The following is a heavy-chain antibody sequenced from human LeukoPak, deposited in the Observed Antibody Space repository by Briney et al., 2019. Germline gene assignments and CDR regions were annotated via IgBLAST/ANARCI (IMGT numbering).Heavy chain of an antibody. V-gene: IGHV3-23*01. J-gene: IGHJ4*02. Sequence: GGSLRLSCAASGFTFSSYAMSWVRQAPGKGLEWVSAISGSGGSTYYADSGKGRFTISRDNSKNTLYLQMNSLRAEDTAVYYCAKQGIWFGELSLDYWGQGTLVTVSS. CDR1: GFTFSSYA. CDR3: AKQGIWFGELSLDY. CDR2: ISGSGGST. D-gene: IGHD3-10*01.